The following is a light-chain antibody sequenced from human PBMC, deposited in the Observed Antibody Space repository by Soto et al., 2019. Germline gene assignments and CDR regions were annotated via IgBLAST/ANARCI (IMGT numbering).Light chain of an antibody. CDR3: KEYGSLYT. V-gene: IGKV3-20*01. CDR2: GAS. CDR1: QSVGSSY. J-gene: IGKJ2*01. Sequence: EIVLTQSPGTLSLSPGERATLSCRASQSVGSSYLAWYQQKPGQAPRLLIYGASSRATGTPDRFSGSGSGTDFTLSISRLEPEDFAVYYCKEYGSLYTFGQGTQLEIK.